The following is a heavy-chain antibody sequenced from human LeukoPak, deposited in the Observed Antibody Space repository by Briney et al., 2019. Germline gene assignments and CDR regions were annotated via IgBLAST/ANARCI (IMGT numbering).Heavy chain of an antibody. CDR3: ARNDYYDSSGYYFD. Sequence: SETLSLTCTVSGGSISSYYWSWIRQPAGKGLEWIGRIYSSGSTNYNPSLKSRVTMSVDTSKNQFSLKLSSVTAADTAVYYCARNDYYDSSGYYFDWGQGTLVTVSS. CDR1: GGSISSYY. J-gene: IGHJ4*02. CDR2: IYSSGST. V-gene: IGHV4-4*07. D-gene: IGHD3-22*01.